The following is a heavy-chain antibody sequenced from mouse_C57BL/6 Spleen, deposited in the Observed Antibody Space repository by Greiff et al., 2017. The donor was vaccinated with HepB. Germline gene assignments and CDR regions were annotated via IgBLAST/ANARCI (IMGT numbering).Heavy chain of an antibody. J-gene: IGHJ2*01. Sequence: ESGAELVKPGASVKLSCTASGFNIKDYYMHWVKQRTEQGLEWIGRIDPEDGETKYAPKFQGKATITADTSSNTAYLQLSSLTSEDTAVYYGASGGTAQATLDYWGQGTTLTVSS. CDR2: IDPEDGET. V-gene: IGHV14-2*01. D-gene: IGHD3-2*02. CDR1: GFNIKDYY. CDR3: ASGGTAQATLDY.